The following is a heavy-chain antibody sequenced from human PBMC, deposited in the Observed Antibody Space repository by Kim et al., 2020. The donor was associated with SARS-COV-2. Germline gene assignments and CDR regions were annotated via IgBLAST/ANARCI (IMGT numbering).Heavy chain of an antibody. Sequence: GSLRLSCVGSGFTFSDYSMNWVRQAPGKGLEWVAAINMNSNYKTYAESVRGRFTISRDDANNSLFLQMESLRVEDTAVYYCARDRTNMEGENWFDSWGQGTPVIICS. CDR3: ARDRTNMEGENWFDS. CDR2: INMNSNYK. J-gene: IGHJ5*01. D-gene: IGHD3-3*01. V-gene: IGHV3-21*01. CDR1: GFTFSDYS.